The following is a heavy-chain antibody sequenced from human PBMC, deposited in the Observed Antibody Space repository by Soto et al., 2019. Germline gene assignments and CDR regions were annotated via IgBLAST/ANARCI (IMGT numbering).Heavy chain of an antibody. CDR3: ARPALYGDYNLYFDY. CDR1: GYTFTSYY. V-gene: IGHV1-46*01. CDR2: INPSGGST. J-gene: IGHJ4*02. Sequence: ASVKASRKASGYTFTSYYMHWVRQAPEQGLEWMGIINPSGGSTSYAEKFQGRVTRTRDTSTSTVYMELSSLGSEDTAVYYCARPALYGDYNLYFDYLGQGTLVTVSS. D-gene: IGHD4-17*01.